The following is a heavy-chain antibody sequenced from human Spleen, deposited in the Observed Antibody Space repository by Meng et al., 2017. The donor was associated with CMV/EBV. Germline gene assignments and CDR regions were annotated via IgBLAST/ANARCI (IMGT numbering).Heavy chain of an antibody. CDR3: ARGIAATYYFDY. D-gene: IGHD6-13*01. J-gene: IGHJ4*02. Sequence: SCAAAGFTFSSCSMNWVRQAPGKGLEWVSSISSSSSYIYYADSVKGRFTISRDNAKNSLYLQMNSLRAEDTAVYYCARGIAATYYFDYWGQGTLVTVSS. V-gene: IGHV3-21*01. CDR2: ISSSSSYI. CDR1: GFTFSSCS.